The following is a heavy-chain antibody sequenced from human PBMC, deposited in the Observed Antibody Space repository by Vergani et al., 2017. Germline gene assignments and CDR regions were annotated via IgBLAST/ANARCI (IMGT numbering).Heavy chain of an antibody. CDR1: GFTFSSYG. J-gene: IGHJ3*02. CDR2: IWYDGSNK. Sequence: QVQLVESGGGVVQPGRSLRLSCAASGFTFSSYGMHWVRQAPGKGLEWVAVIWYDGSNKYYADSVKGRFTISRDNSKNTLYLQMNSLRSEDTAVYYCATPIKEEQPRTGDAFDIWGQGTMVTVSS. CDR3: ATPIKEEQPRTGDAFDI. D-gene: IGHD6-13*01. V-gene: IGHV3-33*01.